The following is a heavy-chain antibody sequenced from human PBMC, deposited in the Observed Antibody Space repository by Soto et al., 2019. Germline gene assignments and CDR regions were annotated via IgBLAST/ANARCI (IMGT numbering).Heavy chain of an antibody. V-gene: IGHV3-23*01. J-gene: IGHJ6*02. D-gene: IGHD1-26*01. CDR2: SSGSGGST. CDR1: GFTFSSYA. Sequence: EVQLLESGGGLVQPGGSLRLSCAAAGFTFSSYAMSWVRQAPGKGLEWVSASSGSGGSTYYADSVKGRFTISRDNSKNTLDLQMNSLRAEDTAVYYCANLRIVGARVGYYGMDVWGQGSTVTVSS. CDR3: ANLRIVGARVGYYGMDV.